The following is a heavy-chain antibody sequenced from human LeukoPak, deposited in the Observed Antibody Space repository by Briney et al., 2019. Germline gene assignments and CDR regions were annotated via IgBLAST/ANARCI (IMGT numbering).Heavy chain of an antibody. V-gene: IGHV4-34*01. CDR1: GGSFSGYY. Sequence: SETLSLTCAVYGGSFSGYYWSWIRQPPGKGLEWIGEINHSGSTNYNPSLKSRVTISVDTSKNQFSLKLSSVTAADTAVYYCARGRPRGLYCSGGSCYSDYWGQGTLVTVSS. D-gene: IGHD2-15*01. J-gene: IGHJ4*02. CDR2: INHSGST. CDR3: ARGRPRGLYCSGGSCYSDY.